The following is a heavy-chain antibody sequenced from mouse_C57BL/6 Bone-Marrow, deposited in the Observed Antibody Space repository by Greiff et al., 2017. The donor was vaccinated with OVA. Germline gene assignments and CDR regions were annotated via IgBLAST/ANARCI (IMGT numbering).Heavy chain of an antibody. Sequence: EVMLVESGGGLVQPGGSLKLSCAASGFTFSDYYLYWVRQTPEKRLEWVAYISNGGGSTYYPDTVKGRFTISRDNAKNTLNLQMSRLKSEDTAMYYCARGYDYDGGYFDVWGTGTTVTVSS. D-gene: IGHD2-4*01. CDR1: GFTFSDYY. J-gene: IGHJ1*03. V-gene: IGHV5-12*01. CDR3: ARGYDYDGGYFDV. CDR2: ISNGGGST.